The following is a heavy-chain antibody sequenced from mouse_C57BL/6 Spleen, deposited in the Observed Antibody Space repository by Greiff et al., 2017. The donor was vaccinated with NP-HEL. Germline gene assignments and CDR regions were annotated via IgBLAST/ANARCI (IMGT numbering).Heavy chain of an antibody. CDR1: GYTFTDYY. J-gene: IGHJ2*01. V-gene: IGHV1-26*01. D-gene: IGHD2-2*01. CDR2: INTNNGGT. Sequence: EVQLQQSGPELVKPGASVKISCKASGYTFTDYYMNWVKQSHGKSLEWIGDINTNNGGTSYNQKFKGKATLTVDKSSSTAYMELRSLTSEDSAVYYCARWGVTPYFDYWGQGTTLTVSS. CDR3: ARWGVTPYFDY.